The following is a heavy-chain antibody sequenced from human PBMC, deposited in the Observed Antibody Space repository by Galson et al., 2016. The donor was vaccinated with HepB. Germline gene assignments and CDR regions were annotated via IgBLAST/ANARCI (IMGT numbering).Heavy chain of an antibody. D-gene: IGHD3-16*01. J-gene: IGHJ4*02. Sequence: SLRLSCATSRFTFSDYAFHWVRQAPGKGLEWVAVISYDGWSQNYADSVRGRFTISRDNSKDTLYLQMNTLRVDDTAVYYCAWGSVASPAGPAWNWGQGTLVTVSS. CDR3: AWGSVASPAGPAWN. CDR1: RFTFSDYA. CDR2: ISYDGWSQ. V-gene: IGHV3-30*04.